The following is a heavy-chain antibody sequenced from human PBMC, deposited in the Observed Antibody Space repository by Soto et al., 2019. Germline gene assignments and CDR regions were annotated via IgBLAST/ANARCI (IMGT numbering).Heavy chain of an antibody. CDR3: AKVAAAADAPRDY. CDR2: ISGSGGST. Sequence: EVQLLESGGGLVQPGGSLRLSCAASGFTFSSYAMSWVRQAPGKGLEWVSGISGSGGSTYYADSVKGRFTISRDNSKNTLYLQTNSLTAEDTAVYYCAKVAAAADAPRDYWGQGTLVTVSS. J-gene: IGHJ4*02. V-gene: IGHV3-23*01. CDR1: GFTFSSYA. D-gene: IGHD6-13*01.